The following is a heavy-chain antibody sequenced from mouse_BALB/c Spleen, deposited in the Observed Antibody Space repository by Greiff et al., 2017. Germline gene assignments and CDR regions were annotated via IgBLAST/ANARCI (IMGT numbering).Heavy chain of an antibody. D-gene: IGHD2-1*01. CDR2: IDPANGNT. J-gene: IGHJ2*01. Sequence: VQLQQSGAELVKPGASVKLSCTASGFNIKDTYMHWVKQRPEQGLEWIGRIDPANGNTKYDPKFQGKATITADTSSNTAYLQLSSLTSEDTAVYYCARGNYEGDFDYWGQGTTLTVSS. V-gene: IGHV14-3*02. CDR3: ARGNYEGDFDY. CDR1: GFNIKDTY.